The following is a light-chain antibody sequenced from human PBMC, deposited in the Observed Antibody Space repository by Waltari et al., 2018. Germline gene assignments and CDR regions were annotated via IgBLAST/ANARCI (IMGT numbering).Light chain of an antibody. J-gene: IGKJ2*01. CDR2: EAS. V-gene: IGKV3-11*01. Sequence: EIVLTQSPATLSFSPGERATLSCWASQSIGINLAWYQHKPGQPPRLLIYEASHRATGIPARFSGGGSGTDSTLTISSLEPEDFAVYYCQQRNTWPRIFGQGTKLQIK. CDR1: QSIGIN. CDR3: QQRNTWPRI.